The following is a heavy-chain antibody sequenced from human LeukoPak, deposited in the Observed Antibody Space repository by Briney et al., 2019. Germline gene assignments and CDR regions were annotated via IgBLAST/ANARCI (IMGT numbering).Heavy chain of an antibody. CDR1: GYTFTGYY. CDR3: ARSVADPAVPDY. V-gene: IGHV1-2*04. J-gene: IGHJ4*02. Sequence: ASVKVSCKASGYTFTGYYMHWVRQAPGQGLERMGWINPNSGGTNYAQKFQGWVTMTRDTSISTAYMELSRLRSDDTAVYHCARSVADPAVPDYWGQGTLVTVSS. D-gene: IGHD6-19*01. CDR2: INPNSGGT.